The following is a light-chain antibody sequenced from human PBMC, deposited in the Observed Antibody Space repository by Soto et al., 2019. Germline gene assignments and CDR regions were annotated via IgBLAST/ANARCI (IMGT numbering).Light chain of an antibody. CDR3: QVWDSSSDYV. Sequence: SDELTQPPSVSVAPGQTARITCGGNNIGSKSVHCYQQKPGQAPVVVVSDDSDRPSGIPERFSGSNSGNTATLAISRVEAGDEADYYCQVWDSSSDYVFGTGTKVTVL. V-gene: IGLV3-21*02. CDR1: NIGSKS. J-gene: IGLJ1*01. CDR2: DDS.